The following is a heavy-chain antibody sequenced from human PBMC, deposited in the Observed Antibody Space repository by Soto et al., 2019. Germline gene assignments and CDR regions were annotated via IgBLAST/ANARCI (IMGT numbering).Heavy chain of an antibody. V-gene: IGHV3-30-3*01. CDR1: GFTFSSYA. CDR3: ARPRWRDDYNWGYFDL. J-gene: IGHJ2*01. CDR2: ISYDGSNK. D-gene: IGHD4-4*01. Sequence: QVQLVESGGGVVQPGRSLRLSCAASGFTFSSYAMHWVRQAPGKGLEWVAVISYDGSNKYYADSVKGRFTISRDNSKXXLYLQMNSLRAEDTAVYYCARPRWRDDYNWGYFDLWGRGTLVTVSS.